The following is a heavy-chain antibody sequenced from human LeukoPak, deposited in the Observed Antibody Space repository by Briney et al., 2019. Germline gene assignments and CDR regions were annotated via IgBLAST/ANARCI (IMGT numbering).Heavy chain of an antibody. CDR1: GYTFTSYG. CDR2: ISAYNGNI. V-gene: IGHV1-18*01. D-gene: IGHD2-2*01. CDR3: ASGNLRGTSIHFDY. J-gene: IGHJ4*02. Sequence: VASVKVSCKASGYTFTSYGISWVRQAPGQGLEWMGWISAYNGNINYAQKLQGRVTMTTDTSTSTAYMELRSLRSDDTAVYYCASGNLRGTSIHFDYWGQGTLVTVSS.